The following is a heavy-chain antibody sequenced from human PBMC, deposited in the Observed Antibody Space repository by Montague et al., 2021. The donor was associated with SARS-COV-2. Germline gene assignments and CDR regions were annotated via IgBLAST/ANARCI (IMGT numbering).Heavy chain of an antibody. CDR2: IHWDDDD. J-gene: IGHJ3*02. CDR1: GFSLSTVGVG. Sequence: PALVKPTQTLTLTCTFSGFSLSTVGVGVGWIRQPPGKALEWLALIHWDDDDFYSPSLKSRLTITKDTSKKQVVLIMTNMDPVDTATYYCAHRQTKYSGSYFGAFDXWGQGTVVTVSS. V-gene: IGHV2-5*02. D-gene: IGHD1-26*01. CDR3: AHRQTKYSGSYFGAFDX.